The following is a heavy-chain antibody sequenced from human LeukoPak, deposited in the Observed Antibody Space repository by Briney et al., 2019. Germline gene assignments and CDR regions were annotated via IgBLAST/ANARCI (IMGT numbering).Heavy chain of an antibody. CDR1: GYTFTSYD. V-gene: IGHV1-8*01. J-gene: IGHJ4*02. D-gene: IGHD3-22*01. CDR2: VNPNSGNT. Sequence: ASVKVSCKASGYTFTSYDINWVRQVPGQGLEWMGWVNPNSGNTGYAQKFQGRVTMTRNTSISTAYMELSSLRSDDTAVYYCARGNFYDSSGYYHRVLGYWGQGALVTVSS. CDR3: ARGNFYDSSGYYHRVLGY.